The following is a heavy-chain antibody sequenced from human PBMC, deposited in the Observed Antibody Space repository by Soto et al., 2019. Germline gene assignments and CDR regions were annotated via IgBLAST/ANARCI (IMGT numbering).Heavy chain of an antibody. CDR1: GASITSYY. Sequence: SETLSLTCSVSGASITSYYWSWIRQPPGKGLEWIGYIYHSGSTNYNPSLKSRVTISVDTSKNQFSLKLSSVTAADTAVYYCASSFYSSSWYFDYWGQGTLVTVS. CDR2: IYHSGST. D-gene: IGHD6-13*01. V-gene: IGHV4-59*12. CDR3: ASSFYSSSWYFDY. J-gene: IGHJ4*02.